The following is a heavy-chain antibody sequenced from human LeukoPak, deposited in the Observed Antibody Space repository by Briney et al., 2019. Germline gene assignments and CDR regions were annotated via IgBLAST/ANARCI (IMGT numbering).Heavy chain of an antibody. CDR1: GGSIGSYY. CDR3: ARQHYLGELSLPWFDP. V-gene: IGHV4-59*08. CDR2: FYYSGTT. Sequence: KPSETLSLTCTVSGGSIGSYYWNSGRQPPGKGLEWVGDFYYSGTTNYNPSLKSRVTISVDTSQNQFTLKLSSMTATDTAMYHCARQHYLGELSLPWFDPWGQGTLVTVSS. J-gene: IGHJ5*02. D-gene: IGHD3-16*02.